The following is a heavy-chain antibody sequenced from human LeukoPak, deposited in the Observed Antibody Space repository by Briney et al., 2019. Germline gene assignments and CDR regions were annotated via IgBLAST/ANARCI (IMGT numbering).Heavy chain of an antibody. CDR3: AIHRYYDFWSGYFDY. CDR2: ISWNSGSI. CDR1: GFTFDDYA. D-gene: IGHD3-3*01. Sequence: QPGRSLRLSCAASGFTFDDYAMHWVRQAPGKGLEWVSGISWNSGSIGYADSVKGRFTISRDNAKNSLYLQMNSLRAEDTALYYCAIHRYYDFWSGYFDYWGQGTLVTVSS. J-gene: IGHJ4*02. V-gene: IGHV3-9*01.